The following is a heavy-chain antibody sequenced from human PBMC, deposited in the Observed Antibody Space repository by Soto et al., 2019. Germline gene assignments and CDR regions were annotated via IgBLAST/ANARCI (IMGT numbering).Heavy chain of an antibody. CDR3: ARDSDYYDSSGYYYFDY. CDR2: ISSSSSYI. Sequence: GGSLRLSCAASGFAFSSYSMNWVRQAPGKGLEWVSSISSSSSYIYYADSVKGRFTISRDNAKNSLYLQMNSLRAEDTAVYYCARDSDYYDSSGYYYFDYWGQGTLVTVSS. J-gene: IGHJ4*02. D-gene: IGHD3-22*01. V-gene: IGHV3-21*01. CDR1: GFAFSSYS.